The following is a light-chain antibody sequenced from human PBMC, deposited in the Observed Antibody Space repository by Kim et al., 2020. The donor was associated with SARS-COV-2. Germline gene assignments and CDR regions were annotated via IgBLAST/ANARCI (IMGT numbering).Light chain of an antibody. J-gene: IGKJ4*01. CDR3: QQYNNWPPRTT. V-gene: IGKV3-15*01. CDR2: GAS. Sequence: EIVMTQSPATLSVSPGERATLSCRASQSVSSNLAWYQQKPGQAPRLLIYGASTRPTGIPARFSGSGSGTEFTLTISSLQSEDFAVYYCQQYNNWPPRTTFGGGTKLEI. CDR1: QSVSSN.